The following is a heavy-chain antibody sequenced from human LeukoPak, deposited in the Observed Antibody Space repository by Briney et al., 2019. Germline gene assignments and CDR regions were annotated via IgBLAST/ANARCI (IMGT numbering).Heavy chain of an antibody. D-gene: IGHD2-2*01. V-gene: IGHV1-18*01. CDR3: ARGIVVVPAAPLDY. CDR2: ISAYNGKI. CDR1: GYTFTSYG. Sequence: ASVKVSCKASGYTFTSYGISWVRQAPGQGLEWMGWISAYNGKINYAQKLQGRATMTTDTSTSTAYMELRSLRSDDTAVYYCARGIVVVPAAPLDYWGQGTLVTVSS. J-gene: IGHJ4*02.